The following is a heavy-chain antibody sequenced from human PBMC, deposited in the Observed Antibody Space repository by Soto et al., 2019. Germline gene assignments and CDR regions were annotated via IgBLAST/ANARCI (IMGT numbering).Heavy chain of an antibody. D-gene: IGHD3-9*01. V-gene: IGHV1-69*13. CDR2: IIPIFGTA. CDR1: GGTFSSYA. Sequence: SVKVSCKASGGTFSSYAISWVRQAPGQGLEWMGGIIPIFGTANYAQKFQGRVTITADESTSTAYMELSSLRSEDTAVYYCARIVHYDILTGYYNASGDAFDIWGQGTMVT. J-gene: IGHJ3*02. CDR3: ARIVHYDILTGYYNASGDAFDI.